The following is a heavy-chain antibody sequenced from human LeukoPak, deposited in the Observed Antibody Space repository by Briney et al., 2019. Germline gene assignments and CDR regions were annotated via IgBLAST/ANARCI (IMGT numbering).Heavy chain of an antibody. CDR1: GYSISSGYY. CDR2: IYHSGST. D-gene: IGHD2-21*02. Sequence: SETLSLTCTVSGYSISSGYYWGWIRQPPGKGLEWIGSIYHSGSTYYNPSLKSRVTISVDTSKNQFSLKLSSVTAADTAVYYCARSVGRRIVVVTAKKYYFDYWGQGTLVTVSS. V-gene: IGHV4-38-2*02. J-gene: IGHJ4*02. CDR3: ARSVGRRIVVVTAKKYYFDY.